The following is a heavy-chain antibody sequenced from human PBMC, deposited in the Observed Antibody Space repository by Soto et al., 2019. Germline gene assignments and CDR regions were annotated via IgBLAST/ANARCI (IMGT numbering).Heavy chain of an antibody. J-gene: IGHJ4*02. CDR1: GASIRSTY. D-gene: IGHD3-9*01. CDR3: ARTPVSLTLRTVLHYFAS. CDR2: IYYSGTT. V-gene: IGHV4-59*01. Sequence: QVQLQESGPGLVKPSETLSLTCTVSGASIRSTYWSWIRQSPGKGLEWIGYIYYSGTTNYNPSLTNRVSIAVDTYKNQLSLNLSSVTAAHTAVYSCARTPVSLTLRTVLHYFASWGQGTLVTVSS.